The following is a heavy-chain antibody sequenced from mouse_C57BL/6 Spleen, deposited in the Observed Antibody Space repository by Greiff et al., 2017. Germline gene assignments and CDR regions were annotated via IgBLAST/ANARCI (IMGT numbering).Heavy chain of an antibody. J-gene: IGHJ3*01. V-gene: IGHV5-6*02. Sequence: EVMLVESGGDLVKPGGSLKLSCAPSGFTFSSYGMSWVRQTPDKRLEWVATISSGGSYTYYPDSVKGRFTISRDNAKNTLYLQMSSLKSEDTAMYYCAREDGNYEGFAYWGQGTLVTVSA. CDR3: AREDGNYEGFAY. CDR2: ISSGGSYT. CDR1: GFTFSSYG. D-gene: IGHD2-1*01.